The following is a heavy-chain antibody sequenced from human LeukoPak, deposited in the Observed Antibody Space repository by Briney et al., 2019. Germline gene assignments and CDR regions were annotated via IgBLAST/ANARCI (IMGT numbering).Heavy chain of an antibody. V-gene: IGHV4-34*01. Sequence: SETLSLTCAVHGGSFSGYYWSWIRQPPGKGLEWIGEINHSGSTNYNPSLKSRVTISVDTSKNQFSLKLSSVTAADTAVYYCARLYGGSGSTSPIGGVDYWGQGTLVTVSS. CDR3: ARLYGGSGSTSPIGGVDY. CDR2: INHSGST. D-gene: IGHD2-2*01. J-gene: IGHJ4*02. CDR1: GGSFSGYY.